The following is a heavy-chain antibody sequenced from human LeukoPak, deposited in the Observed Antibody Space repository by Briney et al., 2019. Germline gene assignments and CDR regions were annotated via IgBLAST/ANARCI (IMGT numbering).Heavy chain of an antibody. Sequence: GRSLRLSCAASGFTFRTYGMHWVRQAPGKGLEWVANIKQDGSEKYYVDSVKGRFTISRDNAKNSLYLQMNSLRAEDTAVYYCARDYYYDSSDAFDIWGQGTMVTVSS. CDR2: IKQDGSEK. J-gene: IGHJ3*02. D-gene: IGHD3-22*01. V-gene: IGHV3-7*01. CDR1: GFTFRTYG. CDR3: ARDYYYDSSDAFDI.